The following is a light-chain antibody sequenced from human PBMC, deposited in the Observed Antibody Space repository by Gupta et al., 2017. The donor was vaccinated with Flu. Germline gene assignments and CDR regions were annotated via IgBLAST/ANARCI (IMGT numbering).Light chain of an antibody. CDR2: GAS. Sequence: EIVLTQSPGTLSLSPGKRATLSCRASQSVSSSYLAWYQQKPAQAPRLLIYGASSRATGIPDRFSGSGSGTDFTLTISRLEPEDFAVYYCQQDGTSPYTFGQGTKLEIK. J-gene: IGKJ2*01. CDR3: QQDGTSPYT. V-gene: IGKV3-20*01. CDR1: QSVSSSY.